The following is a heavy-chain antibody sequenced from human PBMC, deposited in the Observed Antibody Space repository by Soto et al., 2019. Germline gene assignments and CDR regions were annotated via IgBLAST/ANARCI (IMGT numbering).Heavy chain of an antibody. CDR1: GGTFSSYT. CDR2: IIPILGIA. J-gene: IGHJ3*02. D-gene: IGHD6-13*01. CDR3: ASRRSSTRGVAFDI. V-gene: IGHV1-69*02. Sequence: SVKVSCKASGGTFSSYTISWVRQAPGQGLEWMGRIIPILGIANYAQKFQGRVTITADKSTSTAYMELSSLRSEDTAVYYCASRRSSTRGVAFDIWGQGTMVTVS.